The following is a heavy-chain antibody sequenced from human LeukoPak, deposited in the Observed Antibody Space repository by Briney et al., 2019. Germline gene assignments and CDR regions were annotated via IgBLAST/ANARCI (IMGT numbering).Heavy chain of an antibody. CDR3: AANKEFKLLDY. V-gene: IGHV1-2*02. J-gene: IGHJ4*02. CDR2: MNPNSGGT. D-gene: IGHD3-10*01. Sequence: ASVKVSCKASGYTFTNYYIHWVRHAPGQGIEWMAWMNPNSGGTSYAKKFQGRVTMIRDTSISTAYMELSRLRFDDTAVCYCAANKEFKLLDYWGQGTLVTVSS. CDR1: GYTFTNYY.